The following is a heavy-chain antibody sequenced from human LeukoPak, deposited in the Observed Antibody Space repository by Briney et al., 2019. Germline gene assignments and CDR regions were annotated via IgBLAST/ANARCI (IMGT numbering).Heavy chain of an antibody. J-gene: IGHJ4*02. D-gene: IGHD3-22*01. V-gene: IGHV4-34*01. Sequence: SETLSLTCAVYGGSFSGYYWSWIRQPPGKGLEWIGEINHSGSTNYNPSLKSRVTISVDTSKNQFSLKLSSVTAADTAVYYCASGPIDTMIVVNYWGQGTLVTVSS. CDR2: INHSGST. CDR1: GGSFSGYY. CDR3: ASGPIDTMIVVNY.